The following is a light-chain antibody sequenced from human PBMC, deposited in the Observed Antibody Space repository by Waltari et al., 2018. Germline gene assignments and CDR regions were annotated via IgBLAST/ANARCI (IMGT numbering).Light chain of an antibody. V-gene: IGKV3-20*01. CDR2: STS. CDR1: QSVTSIS. J-gene: IGKJ4*01. Sequence: IVLTQSPDTLSLSPGERATLPCRASQSVTSISLAWYQQKPGQAPRLLIYSTSSRATGFSDRFSGSGSGTDFTLTINRLEPEDSAVYHCQQYDGSAVTFGGGTRVEIK. CDR3: QQYDGSAVT.